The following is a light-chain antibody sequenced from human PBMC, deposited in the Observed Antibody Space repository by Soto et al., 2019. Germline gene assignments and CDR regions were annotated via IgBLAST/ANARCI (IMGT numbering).Light chain of an antibody. CDR1: ESVSRN. CDR2: DAS. CDR3: QQYNSWPPIT. J-gene: IGKJ5*01. Sequence: EVVMTQSPATLSVSPGERATLSCRASESVSRNLAWYQQKPGQAPRLLIYDASTRATGIPDRFSGGGSGTEFTLTISSLPSEHFVFYFCQQYNSWPPITFGQGTRLEIK. V-gene: IGKV3-15*01.